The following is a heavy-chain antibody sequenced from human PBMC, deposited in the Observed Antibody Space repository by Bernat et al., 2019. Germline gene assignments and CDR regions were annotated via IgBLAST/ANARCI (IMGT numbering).Heavy chain of an antibody. V-gene: IGHV4-39*01. D-gene: IGHD3/OR15-3a*01. Sequence: QLQLQESGPGLVKPSETLSLTCTVSGGSISSSSYYWGWIRQPPGKGLEWIGSIYYSGSTYYNPSLKSRVTISVDTSKNQFSLKLSSVTAADTAVYYCASAGDWGHKFDYWGQGTLVTVSS. J-gene: IGHJ4*02. CDR3: ASAGDWGHKFDY. CDR2: IYYSGST. CDR1: GGSISSSSYY.